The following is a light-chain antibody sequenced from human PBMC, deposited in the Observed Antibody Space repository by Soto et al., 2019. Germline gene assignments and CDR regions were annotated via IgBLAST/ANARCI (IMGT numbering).Light chain of an antibody. CDR3: QQRADWPIT. Sequence: EIVLTQSPATLSLSPGEIATLAGRASQYITIYLAWYQQKPGQAPRLLIYDASNRATGIPARFSGSGSGTDFTLTISSLEPDDFAVYYCQQRADWPITFGQGTRLEIK. J-gene: IGKJ5*01. CDR1: QYITIY. V-gene: IGKV3-11*01. CDR2: DAS.